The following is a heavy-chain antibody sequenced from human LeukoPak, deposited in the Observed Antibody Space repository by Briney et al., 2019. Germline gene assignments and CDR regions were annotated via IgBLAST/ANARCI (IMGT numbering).Heavy chain of an antibody. V-gene: IGHV4-4*07. Sequence: SETLSLTCTVSGGSISSYYWTWIRQPAGKGPEWIGRIHASGSTNYNPSFKSRVNMSVDTSKNQFSLRLNSVTAADTAVYYCARVTDPRYNWFDPWGQGTLVTVSS. D-gene: IGHD2-21*02. J-gene: IGHJ5*02. CDR1: GGSISSYY. CDR2: IHASGST. CDR3: ARVTDPRYNWFDP.